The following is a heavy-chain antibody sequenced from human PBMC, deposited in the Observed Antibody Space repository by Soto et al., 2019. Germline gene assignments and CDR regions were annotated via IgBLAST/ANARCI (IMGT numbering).Heavy chain of an antibody. V-gene: IGHV3-48*02. CDR2: ISSSSSTI. CDR1: GFTFSSYS. CDR3: ERDHSSSSGALDP. Sequence: XGSLSLSFAASGFTFSSYSMNWVRQAPGKGLEWVSYISSSSSTIYYADSVKGRFTISRDDAKNSLYLQMNSLRDEDTAVYYCERDHSSSSGALDPWGQGTLVTVSS. J-gene: IGHJ5*02. D-gene: IGHD6-6*01.